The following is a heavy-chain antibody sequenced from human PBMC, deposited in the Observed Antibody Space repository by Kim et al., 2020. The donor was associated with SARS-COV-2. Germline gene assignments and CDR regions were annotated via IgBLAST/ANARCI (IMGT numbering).Heavy chain of an antibody. V-gene: IGHV1-3*01. CDR3: ARGRLHIVVVTANLDY. CDR1: GYTFTSYA. D-gene: IGHD2-21*02. Sequence: ASVKVSCKASGYTFTSYAMHWVRQAPGQRLEWMGWINAGNGNTKYSQKFQGRVTITRDTSASTAYMELSSLRSEDTAVYYCARGRLHIVVVTANLDYWGQGTLVTVSS. J-gene: IGHJ4*02. CDR2: INAGNGNT.